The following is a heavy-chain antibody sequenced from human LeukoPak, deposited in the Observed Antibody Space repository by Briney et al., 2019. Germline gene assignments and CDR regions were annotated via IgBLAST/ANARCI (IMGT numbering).Heavy chain of an antibody. V-gene: IGHV4-31*03. Sequence: SQTLSLTCTLSGGSLTSGGGYYWSWIRQHPGKGLEWIGFIYYSGSTYYTPSLKSRLTTSVDTSKNQFSLRLASVTAADTAVYYCARDLEYCSSSNCPRYWYFDLWGRGTLVTVSS. CDR2: IYYSGST. J-gene: IGHJ2*01. CDR3: ARDLEYCSSSNCPRYWYFDL. D-gene: IGHD2-2*01. CDR1: GGSLTSGGGYY.